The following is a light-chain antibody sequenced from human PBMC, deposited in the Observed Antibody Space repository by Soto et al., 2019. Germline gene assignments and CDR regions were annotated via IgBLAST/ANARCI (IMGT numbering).Light chain of an antibody. CDR3: QQYGNSRYT. V-gene: IGKV3-20*01. J-gene: IGKJ2*01. CDR1: QSVSSTF. CDR2: GAS. Sequence: EIVLTQSPGTLSLSPGEGATLSCRASQSVSSTFLAWYQQKPGQAPRLLVYGASFRAPGIPDRFSGSGSGTDFTLTISRLEPEDFAVYYCQQYGNSRYTFGQGTKLEIK.